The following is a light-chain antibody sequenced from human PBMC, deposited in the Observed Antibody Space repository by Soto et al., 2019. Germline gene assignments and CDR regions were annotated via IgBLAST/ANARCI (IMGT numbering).Light chain of an antibody. CDR3: SSSAGSNHHVV. Sequence: QSALTQPPSASGSPGQSVTISCTGTSSDVGGYNYVSWYQQHPGKAPKLMIYEVSKRPSGVPDRFSGSKSGNTASLTVSGRQAEDDADDYCSSSAGSNHHVVFGGGTKLTVL. J-gene: IGLJ2*01. CDR1: SSDVGGYNY. V-gene: IGLV2-8*01. CDR2: EVS.